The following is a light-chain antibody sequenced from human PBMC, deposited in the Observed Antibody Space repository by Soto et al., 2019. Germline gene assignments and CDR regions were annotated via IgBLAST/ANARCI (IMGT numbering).Light chain of an antibody. CDR1: TSNIGSTSSIGSDY. Sequence: QSVLAQPPSASGTPGQRVTISCSGSTSNIGSTSSIGSDYVYWYQQLPGTAPRLLIYSTNQRPSGVPDRISGSKSGTSATLAISGLRFEDEADYYCAVWDDSLSGWVFGGGTKLNRP. J-gene: IGLJ3*02. V-gene: IGLV1-47*02. CDR3: AVWDDSLSGWV. CDR2: STN.